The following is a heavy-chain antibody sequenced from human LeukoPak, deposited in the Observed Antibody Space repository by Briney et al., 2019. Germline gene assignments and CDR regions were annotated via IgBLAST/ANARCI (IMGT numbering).Heavy chain of an antibody. D-gene: IGHD4-23*01. Sequence: SETLCLTCTVSGGSISSYYWSWIRQPAGKGLEWIGRIYTSGSTNYNPSLKSRVTMSVDTSKNQFSLKLSSVTAADTAVYYCAREDYGGNSLDAFDIWGQGTMVTVSS. CDR3: AREDYGGNSLDAFDI. CDR1: GGSISSYY. CDR2: IYTSGST. J-gene: IGHJ3*02. V-gene: IGHV4-4*07.